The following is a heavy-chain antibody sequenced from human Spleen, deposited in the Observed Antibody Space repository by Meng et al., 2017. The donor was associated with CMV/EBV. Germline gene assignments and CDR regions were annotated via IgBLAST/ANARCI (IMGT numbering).Heavy chain of an antibody. CDR2: ISGGGGNT. V-gene: IGHV3-23*01. CDR3: ARDGIYYYYGMDV. Sequence: GESLKISCAATGLTFSTYAMSWVRQAPGKGLEWVSVISGGGGNTYYADSVKGRFTVSRDNSKNTLYLQMNSLRAEDTAVYYCARDGIYYYYGMDVWGQGTTVTDSS. J-gene: IGHJ6*02. CDR1: GLTFSTYA.